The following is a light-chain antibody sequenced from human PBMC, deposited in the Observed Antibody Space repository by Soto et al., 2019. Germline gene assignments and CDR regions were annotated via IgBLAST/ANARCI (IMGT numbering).Light chain of an antibody. Sequence: EIVLTQSPDTLSLSPGERAIFACRTSQSSGRTLAWYQHKPCQAPRLLSYDASKRANGIPARFSGSRSGTAFTLPISSVEPEVFAVYFCQRRSKGPVTFSPGTTFDIK. J-gene: IGKJ3*01. CDR3: QRRSKGPVT. V-gene: IGKV3-11*01. CDR1: QSSGRT. CDR2: DAS.